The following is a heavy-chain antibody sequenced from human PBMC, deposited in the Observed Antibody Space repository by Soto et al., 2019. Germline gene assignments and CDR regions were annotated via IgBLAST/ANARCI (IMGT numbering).Heavy chain of an antibody. Sequence: PGGSLRLASTDTGFTLSNAWMSWVRQAPGKGLEWVGRIKSKTDGGTTDYAAPVKGRFTISRDDSKNTLYLQMNSLKTEDTAVYYCTTDGSILTGNNFDYWGQGTLVPVSS. CDR2: IKSKTDGGTT. D-gene: IGHD3-9*01. CDR1: GFTLSNAW. CDR3: TTDGSILTGNNFDY. J-gene: IGHJ4*02. V-gene: IGHV3-15*01.